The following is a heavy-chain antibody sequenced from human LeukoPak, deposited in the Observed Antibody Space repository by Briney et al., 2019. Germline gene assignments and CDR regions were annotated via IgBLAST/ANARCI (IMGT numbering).Heavy chain of an antibody. CDR1: GGTFSSYA. D-gene: IGHD1-26*01. Sequence: ASVKVSCKASGGTFSSYAISWVRQAPGQGLEWMGGIIPIFGTANYEQKFQGRVTITADESTSTAYMELSSLRSEDTAVYYCARAESGSYSDLDEYFQHWGQGTLVTVSS. J-gene: IGHJ1*01. CDR3: ARAESGSYSDLDEYFQH. V-gene: IGHV1-69*13. CDR2: IIPIFGTA.